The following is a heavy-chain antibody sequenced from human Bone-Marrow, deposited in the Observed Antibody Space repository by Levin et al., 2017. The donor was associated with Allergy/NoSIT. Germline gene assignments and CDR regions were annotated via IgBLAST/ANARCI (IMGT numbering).Heavy chain of an antibody. CDR2: TIHNGGI. CDR3: GRGGAVGIVGAAYVFEW. V-gene: IGHV4-38-2*01. CDR1: GFSLKNDYY. D-gene: IGHD1-26*01. Sequence: ASQTLSLTCDVSGFSLKNDYYWGWIRQTPGKGLEWIATTIHNGGIYRDPSLRSRVTISMDTSKDQFSLSLRSVTAADTAVYYCGRGGAVGIVGAAYVFEWWGQGILVTVSS. J-gene: IGHJ4*02.